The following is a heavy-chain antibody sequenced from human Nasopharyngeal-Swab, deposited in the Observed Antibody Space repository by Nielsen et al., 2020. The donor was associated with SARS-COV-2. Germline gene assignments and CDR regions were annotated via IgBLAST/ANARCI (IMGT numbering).Heavy chain of an antibody. CDR2: IYPRDSDT. V-gene: IGHV5-51*01. CDR3: VRPEGVATSFKYYFQYGMDV. CDR1: GYSFTSYW. D-gene: IGHD5-12*01. Sequence: QVSCKGSGYSFTSYWIAWVRQLPGKGLEWMGIIYPRDSDTSYSPSFQGQVTIPADKSISTAYLQWSSLKASDTAMYYCVRPEGVATSFKYYFQYGMDVWGQGTMVTVPS. J-gene: IGHJ6*02.